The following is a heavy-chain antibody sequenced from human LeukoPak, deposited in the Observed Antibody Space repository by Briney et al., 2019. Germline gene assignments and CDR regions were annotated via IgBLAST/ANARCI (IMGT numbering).Heavy chain of an antibody. Sequence: PSQTLSLTCAVSGGSISSGGYSWSWIRQPPGKGLEWIGYIYHSGSTYYNPSLKSRVTISVDRSKNQFSLKLGSVTAADTAVYYCARGGDYRFDPWGQGTLVTVSS. J-gene: IGHJ5*02. CDR3: ARGGDYRFDP. CDR1: GGSISSGGYS. CDR2: IYHSGST. D-gene: IGHD2-21*02. V-gene: IGHV4-30-2*01.